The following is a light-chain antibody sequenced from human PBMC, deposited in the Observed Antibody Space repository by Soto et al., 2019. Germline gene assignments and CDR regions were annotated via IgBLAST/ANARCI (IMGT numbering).Light chain of an antibody. Sequence: QSVLTQPASVSGSPGQSITISCTGTSSDIGTYNLVSWYQQHPGKAPKLIIYGATERPSGVSNRFSGSRSGNTASLTISGLQAEDEADHHCCSYAGGSTFVFGTGTKLTVL. CDR3: CSYAGGSTFV. CDR2: GAT. CDR1: SSDIGTYNL. J-gene: IGLJ1*01. V-gene: IGLV2-23*01.